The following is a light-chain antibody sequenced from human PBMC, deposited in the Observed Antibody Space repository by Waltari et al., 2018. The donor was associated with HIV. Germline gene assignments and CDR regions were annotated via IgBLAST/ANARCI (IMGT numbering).Light chain of an antibody. CDR1: TNDIGGYNY. J-gene: IGLJ1*01. CDR2: DID. Sequence: QSALTQPRSVSGSPGQSVTISCTGSTNDIGGYNYVSWYQQHPGKVPKLMIYDIDKRPSGVPDRFSGSESGYAAALTISGLQAEDEAAYYGCSYADTHSFVFGTGTKVTVL. CDR3: CSYADTHSFV. V-gene: IGLV2-11*01.